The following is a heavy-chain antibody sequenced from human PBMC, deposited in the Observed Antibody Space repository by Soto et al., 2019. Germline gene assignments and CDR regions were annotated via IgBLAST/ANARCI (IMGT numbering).Heavy chain of an antibody. Sequence: QVQLVESGGGVVQPGRSLRLSCAASGFTFSSYGMHWVRQAPGKGLEWVAVISYDGSNKYYADSVKGRFTISRDNSKNTLYLQMNSLRAEDTAVYYCAKDLKAARPPKWFDPWGQGTLVTVSS. CDR3: AKDLKAARPPKWFDP. V-gene: IGHV3-30*18. CDR1: GFTFSSYG. CDR2: ISYDGSNK. D-gene: IGHD6-6*01. J-gene: IGHJ5*02.